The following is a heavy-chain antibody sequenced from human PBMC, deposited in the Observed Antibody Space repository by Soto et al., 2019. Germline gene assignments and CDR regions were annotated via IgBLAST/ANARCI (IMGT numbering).Heavy chain of an antibody. Sequence: ASVKVSCKASGHTFSDYYLHWVRQAPGQGPEWMGWMNPNSGDTKYAQKFQGRVTMTRDTSVRTAFMELNWLKSDDTAVYYCARESGGATATLDYYYFYMAVWGKGTTVTVSS. D-gene: IGHD1-26*01. V-gene: IGHV1-2*02. CDR1: GHTFSDYY. CDR3: ARESGGATATLDYYYFYMAV. J-gene: IGHJ6*03. CDR2: MNPNSGDT.